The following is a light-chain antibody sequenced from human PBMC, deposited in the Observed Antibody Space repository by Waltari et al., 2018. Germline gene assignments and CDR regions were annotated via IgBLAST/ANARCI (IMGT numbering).Light chain of an antibody. CDR2: GAS. CDR1: QSVSSSY. J-gene: IGKJ4*01. Sequence: DIVLTQSPGTLSLSPGERATLSCRASQSVSSSYLAWYRQKPGQAPRLLIYGASSRATGIPDRFSGSGSGTDFSLTISRLEPEDFAVYYCQRYGSSPLTFGGGTKVEIK. V-gene: IGKV3-20*01. CDR3: QRYGSSPLT.